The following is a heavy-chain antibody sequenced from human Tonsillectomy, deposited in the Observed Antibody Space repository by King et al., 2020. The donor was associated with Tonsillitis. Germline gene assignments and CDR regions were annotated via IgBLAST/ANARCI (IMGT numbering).Heavy chain of an antibody. D-gene: IGHD3-22*01. CDR3: ATLVAYRDSSGYRYYFEN. J-gene: IGHJ4*02. Sequence: VQLVESGGGLVQPGGSLRLSCSASGFTFSIYAMSWVRQAPGKGLDWVSVISGDGENTYYADSVKGRFTISRDNSKNTLYLQMNSQRVEDTAVYFCATLVAYRDSSGYRYYFENWGQGTLVTVSS. CDR2: ISGDGENT. V-gene: IGHV3-23*04. CDR1: GFTFSIYA.